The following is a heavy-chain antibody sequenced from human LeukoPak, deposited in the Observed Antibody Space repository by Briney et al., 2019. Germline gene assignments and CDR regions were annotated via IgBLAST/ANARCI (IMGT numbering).Heavy chain of an antibody. Sequence: GGSLRLSCTASGFTFSSYWMHWVRHAPGKGLVWVSRITGDGSGADYADFVKGRFTISRDNAKNTLYLQMSSLTAEDTALYYCARVVTWFDPWGQGTLVTVSS. J-gene: IGHJ5*02. D-gene: IGHD5-18*01. CDR2: ITGDGSGA. CDR3: ARVVTWFDP. CDR1: GFTFSSYW. V-gene: IGHV3-74*01.